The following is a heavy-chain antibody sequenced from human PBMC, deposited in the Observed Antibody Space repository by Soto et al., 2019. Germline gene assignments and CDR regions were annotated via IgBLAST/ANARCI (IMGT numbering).Heavy chain of an antibody. J-gene: IGHJ5*02. V-gene: IGHV1-69*13. CDR2: IIPIFGTA. CDR3: ARDHVVGATAWFDP. D-gene: IGHD1-26*01. Sequence: ASVKVSCKASGGTFSSYAISWVRQAPGQGLEWMGGIIPIFGTANYAQKFQGRVTITADESTSTAYMELSSLRSEDTAVYYCARDHVVGATAWFDPWGQGTLVTVSS. CDR1: GGTFSSYA.